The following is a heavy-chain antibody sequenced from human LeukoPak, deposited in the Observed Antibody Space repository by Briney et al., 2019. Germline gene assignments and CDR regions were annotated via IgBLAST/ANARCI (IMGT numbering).Heavy chain of an antibody. Sequence: GGSLRLSCAASGFTFSSYLMSWVRQAPGKGLEWVASTKQDGGEKYYVDSVKGRFTISRDNAKSSLYLQMNSLRAEDTAVYYCARDGSTGAVDFDYWGQGTLVTVSS. J-gene: IGHJ4*02. CDR1: GFTFSSYL. CDR2: TKQDGGEK. V-gene: IGHV3-7*05. D-gene: IGHD7-27*01. CDR3: ARDGSTGAVDFDY.